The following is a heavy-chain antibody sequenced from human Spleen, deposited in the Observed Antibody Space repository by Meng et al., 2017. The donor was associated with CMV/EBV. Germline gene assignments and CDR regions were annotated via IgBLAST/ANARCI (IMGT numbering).Heavy chain of an antibody. D-gene: IGHD6-19*01. V-gene: IGHV4-61*01. CDR2: IYYSGSN. J-gene: IGHJ6*02. CDR1: GGSVSSGSYY. CDR3: SRDRQWLASGGGMDV. Sequence: SETLSLTCTVSGGSVSSGSYYWSWIRQPPGKGLEWIGYIYYSGSNNYNPSLKSRVTISVDTSKNQFSLKLSSVTAADTAVYYCSRDRQWLASGGGMDVWGQGTTVTVSS.